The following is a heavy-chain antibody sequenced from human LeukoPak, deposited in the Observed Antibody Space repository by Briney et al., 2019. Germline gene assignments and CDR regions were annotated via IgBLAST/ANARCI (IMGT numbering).Heavy chain of an antibody. CDR2: IGTVGDT. V-gene: IGHV3-13*04. CDR3: ARETGDVLLGAFDI. Sequence: PGGSLRLSCAASGFTFSGYDFHWVRQATGRGLEWVSAIGTVGDTHYLDSVKGRFTISRETAKNSLYLQMSSLRAGDTAVYYCARETGDVLLGAFDIWGQGTMVTVSS. D-gene: IGHD3-10*01. J-gene: IGHJ3*02. CDR1: GFTFSGYD.